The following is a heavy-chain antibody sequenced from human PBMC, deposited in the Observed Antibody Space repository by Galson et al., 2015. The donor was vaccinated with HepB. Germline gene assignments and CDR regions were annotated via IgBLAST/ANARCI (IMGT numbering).Heavy chain of an antibody. CDR2: IIPIFGTA. J-gene: IGHJ2*01. CDR3: ARTTDYSNYVGQWYFDL. V-gene: IGHV1-69*13. D-gene: IGHD4-11*01. Sequence: SVKVSCKASGGSFSSYALSWVRQAPGQGLEWMGGIIPIFGTANYAQTFQGRATISADESTNTNYLELSSLRFEDTAVYYCARTTDYSNYVGQWYFDLWGRGTLVTVSS. CDR1: GGSFSSYA.